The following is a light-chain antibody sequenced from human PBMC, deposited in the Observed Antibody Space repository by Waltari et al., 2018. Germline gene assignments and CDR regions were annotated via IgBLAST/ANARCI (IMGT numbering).Light chain of an antibody. J-gene: IGKJ4*01. CDR1: QSVSSN. V-gene: IGKV1-8*01. CDR3: QQYYSYPLT. CDR2: AAS. Sequence: MTQSPATLSVSPGERATLSCRASQSVSSNLAWYQQKPGKAPNLLIYAASTLQSGVASRFSGSGSGTDFTLTISCLQSEDFATYYCQQYYSYPLTFGGGTKVEIK.